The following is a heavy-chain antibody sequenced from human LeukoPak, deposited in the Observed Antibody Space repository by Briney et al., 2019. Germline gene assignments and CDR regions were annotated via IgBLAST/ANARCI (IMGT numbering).Heavy chain of an antibody. CDR3: AREGAIVGNAFDL. CDR2: ISYDESNQ. Sequence: GRALRLSCAASGFTFSNYAMHWVRQAPGKGLEWVAMISYDESNQYYVDSVKGRFTISRDNSKKSLYLQMNGLRPDDTAPYYCAREGAIVGNAFDLWGLGTVVIVSS. J-gene: IGHJ3*01. D-gene: IGHD3-16*02. CDR1: GFTFSNYA. V-gene: IGHV3-30-3*01.